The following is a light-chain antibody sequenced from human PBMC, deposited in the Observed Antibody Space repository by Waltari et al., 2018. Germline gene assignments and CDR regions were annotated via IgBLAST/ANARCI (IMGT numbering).Light chain of an antibody. J-gene: IGKJ1*01. CDR3: MQGTHWPRT. V-gene: IGKV2-30*02. CDR2: KVS. CDR1: QSTVHSDGNTY. Sequence: QSTVHSDGNTYWSWFQQVPGQSPRHLSYKVSTRDSGVPDGFSGSGSGTEFTLKINRVEAEDVGVYYCMQGTHWPRTFGQGTKVQI.